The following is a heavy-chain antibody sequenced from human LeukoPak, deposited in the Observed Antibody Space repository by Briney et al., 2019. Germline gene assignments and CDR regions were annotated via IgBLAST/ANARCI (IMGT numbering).Heavy chain of an antibody. CDR2: INPNSGGT. D-gene: IGHD4-11*01. V-gene: IGHV1-2*02. CDR3: ARSYSNYYIGY. CDR1: GGTFTSYA. Sequence: EASVKVSCKASGGTFTSYAISWVRQAPGQGLEWMGWINPNSGGTNYAQKFQGRVTMIRDTSISTAYMELSRLRSDDTAVYYCARSYSNYYIGYWGQGTLVTVSS. J-gene: IGHJ4*02.